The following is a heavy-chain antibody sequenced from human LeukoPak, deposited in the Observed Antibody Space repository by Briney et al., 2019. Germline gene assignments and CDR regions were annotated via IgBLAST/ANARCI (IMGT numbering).Heavy chain of an antibody. J-gene: IGHJ5*02. D-gene: IGHD3-22*01. CDR1: GGSFSSYY. CDR3: ARLYYDTSGYSTPHLGWFDP. CDR2: ISYTGNT. V-gene: IGHV4-59*01. Sequence: SETLSLTCTVSGGSFSSYYWSWIRQPPGKGLEWIGYISYTGNTSHNPSLKSRVTISVDTSKNQFSLKLSSVTAADTAVYYCARLYYDTSGYSTPHLGWFDPWGQRTLVTVSS.